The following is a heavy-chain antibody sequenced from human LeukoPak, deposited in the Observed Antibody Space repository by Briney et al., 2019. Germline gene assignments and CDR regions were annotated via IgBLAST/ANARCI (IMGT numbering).Heavy chain of an antibody. Sequence: PSETLSLTCAVSGGSISSSNWWSWVRQPPGKGLEWIGEIYHSGSTNYNPSPKSRLTISLDTSKNQFSLKLSSVTAADTAVYYSARDTGIAVAGPTYWGQGTLVTVSS. J-gene: IGHJ4*02. CDR2: IYHSGST. V-gene: IGHV4-4*02. CDR3: ARDTGIAVAGPTY. CDR1: GGSISSSNW. D-gene: IGHD6-19*01.